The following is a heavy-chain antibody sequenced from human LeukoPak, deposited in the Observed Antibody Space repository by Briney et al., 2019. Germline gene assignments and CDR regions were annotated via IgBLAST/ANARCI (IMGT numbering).Heavy chain of an antibody. Sequence: SETLSLTCTVSGGSISSYYWSRIRQPPGKGLEWIGYIYYSGSTNYNPSLKSRVTISVDTSKNQFSLKLSSVTAADTAVYYCARLPYSSGWPYYYYGMDVWGQGTTVTVSS. CDR2: IYYSGST. J-gene: IGHJ6*02. V-gene: IGHV4-59*08. D-gene: IGHD6-19*01. CDR1: GGSISSYY. CDR3: ARLPYSSGWPYYYYGMDV.